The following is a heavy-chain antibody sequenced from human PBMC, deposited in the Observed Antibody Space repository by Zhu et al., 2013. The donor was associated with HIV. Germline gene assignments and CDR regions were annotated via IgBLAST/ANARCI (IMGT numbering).Heavy chain of an antibody. CDR3: AKDLTTGWSMDH. CDR1: GYTFTSFY. D-gene: IGHD1-1*01. J-gene: IGHJ4*02. CDR2: IDPRVSVTT. Sequence: QVQLVQSGAEVKKPGASVKVSCKASGYTFTSFYLHWVRQAPGQGLEWMGKIDPRVSVTTSYTRKFQGRVTLTLDTSTSTAYMELSSLTSEDTAIYYCAKDLTTGWSMDHWGQGTLVTVSS. V-gene: IGHV1-46*01.